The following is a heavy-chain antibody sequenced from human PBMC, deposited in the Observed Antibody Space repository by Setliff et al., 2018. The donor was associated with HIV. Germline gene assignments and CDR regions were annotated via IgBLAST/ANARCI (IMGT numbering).Heavy chain of an antibody. CDR2: INPSGGST. Sequence: ASVKVSCKASGYTFTSYYMHWVRQAPGQGLEWMGIINPSGGSTSYAQRFQGRVTMARETSTSTVYMELSSLRSAGQAVYYCARWYGFHSSSSVLGFWGQGTLVTVSS. CDR3: ARWYGFHSSSSVLGF. V-gene: IGHV1-46*01. D-gene: IGHD6-6*01. J-gene: IGHJ4*02. CDR1: GYTFTSYY.